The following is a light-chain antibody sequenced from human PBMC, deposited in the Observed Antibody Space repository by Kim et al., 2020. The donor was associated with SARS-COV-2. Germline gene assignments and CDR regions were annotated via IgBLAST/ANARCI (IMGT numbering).Light chain of an antibody. CDR2: GAS. CDR3: QQYGYSPWT. V-gene: IGKV3-20*01. J-gene: IGKJ1*01. CDR1: QSGSGSN. Sequence: SSGVSAAPTCRAGQSGSGSNLAWYQHKPGRAPRLLIYGASTRATGIPDRFSGSGSGTDFTLTISRLEPEDFAMYYCQQYGYSPWTFGQGTKVDIK.